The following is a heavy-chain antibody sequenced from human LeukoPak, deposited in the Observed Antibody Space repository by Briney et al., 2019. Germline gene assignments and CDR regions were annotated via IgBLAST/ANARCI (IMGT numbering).Heavy chain of an antibody. CDR2: IIPIFGTA. V-gene: IGHV1-69*13. D-gene: IGHD6-19*01. Sequence: ASVKVSCKASGGTFSSYAISWVRQAPGQGLEWMGGIIPIFGTANYAQKFQGRVTITADESTSTAYMGLSSLRSEDTAVYYCARVTAGEYYFDYWGQGTLVTVSS. J-gene: IGHJ4*02. CDR1: GGTFSSYA. CDR3: ARVTAGEYYFDY.